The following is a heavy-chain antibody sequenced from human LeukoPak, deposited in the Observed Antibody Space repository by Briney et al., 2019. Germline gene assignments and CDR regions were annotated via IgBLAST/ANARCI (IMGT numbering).Heavy chain of an antibody. CDR2: IKQDGSEK. V-gene: IGHV3-7*01. J-gene: IGHJ5*02. CDR1: GFTFSSYW. CDR3: ARFADYYGSGSYYNVGRGWFDP. D-gene: IGHD3-10*01. Sequence: PGGSLRLSCAASGFTFSSYWMSWVRQAPGKGLEWVANIKQDGSEKYYVDSVKGRFTISRDNAKNSLYLQMNSLRAEDTAVYYCARFADYYGSGSYYNVGRGWFDPWGQGTLVTVSS.